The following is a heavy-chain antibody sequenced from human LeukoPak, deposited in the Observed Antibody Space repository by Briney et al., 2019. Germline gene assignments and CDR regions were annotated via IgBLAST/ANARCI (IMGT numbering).Heavy chain of an antibody. V-gene: IGHV4-59*08. CDR2: IYYGGST. D-gene: IGHD3-9*01. CDR3: ASGGDILTGYYNAIDY. Sequence: KASETLSLTCTVSGGSISSYYWSWIRQPPGKGLEWIGYIYYGGSTNYNPSLKSRVTISVDTSKNQFSLKLSSVTAADTAVYYCASGGDILTGYYNAIDYWGQGTLVTVSS. CDR1: GGSISSYY. J-gene: IGHJ4*02.